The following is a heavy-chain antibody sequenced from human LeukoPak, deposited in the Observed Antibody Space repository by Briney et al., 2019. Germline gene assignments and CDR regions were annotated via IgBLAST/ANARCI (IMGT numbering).Heavy chain of an antibody. CDR1: GYTFTSYG. Sequence: GESLKISCKASGYTFTSYGISWVRQAPGQGLEWMGWISAYNGNTSYAQKLQGRVTMTTDTSTSTAYMELRSLRSDDTAVYYCARDRLADYWGQGTLVTVSS. CDR3: ARDRLADY. CDR2: ISAYNGNT. D-gene: IGHD6-6*01. J-gene: IGHJ4*02. V-gene: IGHV1-18*01.